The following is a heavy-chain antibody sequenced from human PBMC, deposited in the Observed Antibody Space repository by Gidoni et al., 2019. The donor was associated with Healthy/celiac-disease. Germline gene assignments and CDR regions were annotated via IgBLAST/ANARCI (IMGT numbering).Heavy chain of an antibody. V-gene: IGHV4-59*01. CDR3: ARANGSYYAFDI. CDR1: GGSISSYY. J-gene: IGHJ3*02. CDR2: IYYSGST. D-gene: IGHD1-26*01. Sequence: QVQLQESGPGLVKPSETLSLTCTVSGGSISSYYWSWIRQPPGKGLEWIGYIYYSGSTNYNPSLKSRVTISVDTSKNQFSLKLSSVTAADTAVYYCARANGSYYAFDIWGQGTMVTVSS.